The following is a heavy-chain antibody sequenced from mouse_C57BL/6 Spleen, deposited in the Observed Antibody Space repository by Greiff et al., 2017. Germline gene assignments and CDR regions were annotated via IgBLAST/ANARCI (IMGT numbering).Heavy chain of an antibody. J-gene: IGHJ3*01. V-gene: IGHV5-16*01. D-gene: IGHD1-1*01. CDR2: INYDGSST. CDR3: ARGGSIYPFAY. CDR1: GFTFSDYY. Sequence: EVMLVESEGGLVQPGSSMKLSCTASGFTFSDYYMAWVRQVPEKGLEWVANINYDGSSTYYLDSLKSRFIISRDNAKNILYLQMSSLKSEDTATYYGARGGSIYPFAYWGQVTLVTVSA.